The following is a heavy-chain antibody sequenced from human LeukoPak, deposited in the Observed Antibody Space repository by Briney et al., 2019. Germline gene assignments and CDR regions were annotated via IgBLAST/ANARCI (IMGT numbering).Heavy chain of an antibody. CDR1: GFTFSSYW. CDR2: INSDGSST. Sequence: GGALRLSCAASGFTFSSYWMHWVRQAPGKGLGWVSRINSDGSSTSYADSVKGRFTISRDNAKNTLYLKINSLRAEDTAVYYCARAPDYGDYTWGQGTLVTVSS. V-gene: IGHV3-74*01. D-gene: IGHD4-17*01. J-gene: IGHJ5*02. CDR3: ARAPDYGDYT.